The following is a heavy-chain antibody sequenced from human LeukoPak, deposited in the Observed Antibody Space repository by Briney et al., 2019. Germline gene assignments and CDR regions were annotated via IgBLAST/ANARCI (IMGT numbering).Heavy chain of an antibody. CDR1: GGSISRGGYS. V-gene: IGHV4-30-4*07. CDR2: FYYSGST. CDR3: ARNARGYYYYYYMDV. J-gene: IGHJ6*03. Sequence: NPSETLSLTCAVSGGSISRGGYSWSWIRQPPGKGLEWIGYFYYSGSTYYNPSLKSRVTISVDKSKNQFSLKLSSVTAADTAVYYCARNARGYYYYYYMDVWGKGTTVTVSS.